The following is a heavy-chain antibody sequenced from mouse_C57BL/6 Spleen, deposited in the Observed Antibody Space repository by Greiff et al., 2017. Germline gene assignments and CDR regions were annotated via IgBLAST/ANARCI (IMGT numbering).Heavy chain of an antibody. CDR2: ISSGGDYI. Sequence: EVHLVESGEGLVKPGGSLKLSCAASGFTFSSYAMSWVRQTPEKRLEWVAYISSGGDYIYYADTVKGRFTISRDNARNTLYLQMSSLKSEDTAMYYCTRDPLGRDYFDYWGQGTTLTVSS. CDR3: TRDPLGRDYFDY. J-gene: IGHJ2*01. V-gene: IGHV5-9-1*02. CDR1: GFTFSSYA. D-gene: IGHD4-1*01.